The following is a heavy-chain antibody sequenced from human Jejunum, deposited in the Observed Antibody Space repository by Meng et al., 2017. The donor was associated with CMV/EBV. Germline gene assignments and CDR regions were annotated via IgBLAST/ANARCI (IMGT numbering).Heavy chain of an antibody. D-gene: IGHD6-19*01. Sequence: FSDYYMNWIRQAPGKGLEWVSYMSGSGSSIDYADSVKGRFTISRDNAKNSLYLQMNSLRVEDTAVYYCARDPYSIAVAGKGEFDSWGQGTLVTVSS. J-gene: IGHJ4*02. V-gene: IGHV3-11*01. CDR3: ARDPYSIAVAGKGEFDS. CDR2: MSGSGSSI. CDR1: FSDYY.